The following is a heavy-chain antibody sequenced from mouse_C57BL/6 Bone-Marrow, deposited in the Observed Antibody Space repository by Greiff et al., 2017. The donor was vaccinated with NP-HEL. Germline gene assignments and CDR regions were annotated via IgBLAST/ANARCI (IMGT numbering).Heavy chain of an antibody. V-gene: IGHV1-7*01. CDR1: GYTFTSYW. CDR3: ARRDLWWAMDY. D-gene: IGHD1-1*02. Sequence: VQLQQSGAELAKPGASVKLSCKASGYTFTSYWMHWVKQRPGQGLEWIGYINPSSGYTKYNQKFEDKATLTADKSSSTDYMQLSSRTYEDSAVYYCARRDLWWAMDYWGQGTSVTVSS. CDR2: INPSSGYT. J-gene: IGHJ4*01.